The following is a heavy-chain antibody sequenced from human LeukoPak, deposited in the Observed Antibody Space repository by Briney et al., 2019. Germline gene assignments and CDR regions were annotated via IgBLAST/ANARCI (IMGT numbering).Heavy chain of an antibody. V-gene: IGHV3-49*04. D-gene: IGHD3-22*01. CDR2: IRSKAYGGTT. CDR1: GFTFGDYA. Sequence: PGGSLRLSCSASGFTFGDYAMNWVRQAPGKGLEWVGFIRSKAYGGTTEYAASVKGRFTISRDDSKSIAYLQMNSLKTEDTAVYYCTPYYHDSSYYYCGMDVWGQGTTDTVSS. J-gene: IGHJ6*02. CDR3: TPYYHDSSYYYCGMDV.